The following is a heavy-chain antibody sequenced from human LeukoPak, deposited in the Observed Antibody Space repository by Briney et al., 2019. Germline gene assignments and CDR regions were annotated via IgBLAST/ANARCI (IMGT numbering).Heavy chain of an antibody. Sequence: KPSETLSLTCTVSGYSISSGYYWGWIRQPPGKGLEWIGSIYHSGSTYYNPSLKSRVTISVDTSKNQFSLKLSSVTAADTAVYYCARDPTGRYSSEGYMDVWGKGTTVTISS. CDR3: ARDPTGRYSSEGYMDV. CDR2: IYHSGST. J-gene: IGHJ6*03. D-gene: IGHD6-19*01. CDR1: GYSISSGYY. V-gene: IGHV4-38-2*02.